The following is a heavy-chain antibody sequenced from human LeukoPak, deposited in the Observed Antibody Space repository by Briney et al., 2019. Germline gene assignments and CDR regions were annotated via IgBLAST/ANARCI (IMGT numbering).Heavy chain of an antibody. CDR2: IYYSGST. CDR1: GGSISSYY. J-gene: IGHJ1*01. V-gene: IGHV4-59*01. CDR3: ARRYSGWPEYFQH. Sequence: SETLSLICTVSGGSISSYYWSWIRQPPGKRLEWIGYIYYSGSTNYNPSLKSRVTISVDTSKNQFSLKLSSVTAADTAVYYCARRYSGWPEYFQHWGQGTLVTVSS. D-gene: IGHD6-19*01.